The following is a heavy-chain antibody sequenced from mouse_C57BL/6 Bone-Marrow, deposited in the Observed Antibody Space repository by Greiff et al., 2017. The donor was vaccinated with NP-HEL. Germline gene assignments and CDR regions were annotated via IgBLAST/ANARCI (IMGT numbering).Heavy chain of an antibody. Sequence: VQLKESVAELVRPGASVKLSCTASGFNIKNTYMHWVKQRPEQGLEWIGRIDPANGNTKYAQKFQGKATITADTSSNTAYLQLSSLTSEDTAIYYCARYYYGGGYYAMDYWGQGTSVTVSS. CDR2: IDPANGNT. D-gene: IGHD1-1*01. CDR1: GFNIKNTY. CDR3: ARYYYGGGYYAMDY. V-gene: IGHV14-3*01. J-gene: IGHJ4*01.